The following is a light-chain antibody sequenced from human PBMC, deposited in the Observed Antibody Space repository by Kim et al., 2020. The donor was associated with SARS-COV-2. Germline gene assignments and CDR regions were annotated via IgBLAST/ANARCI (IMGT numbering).Light chain of an antibody. CDR2: QDT. J-gene: IGLJ3*02. V-gene: IGLV3-1*01. Sequence: SVSPGRTLPSTCAGNKLGEKYSSWYQQQPGQAPVLVIYQDTKRPSGIPERFAGSNSGNTATLTISGAQAMDEADYYCQAWDNTWVFGGGTQLTVL. CDR3: QAWDNTWV. CDR1: KLGEKY.